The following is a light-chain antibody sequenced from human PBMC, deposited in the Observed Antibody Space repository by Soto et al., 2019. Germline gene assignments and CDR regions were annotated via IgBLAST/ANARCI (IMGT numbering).Light chain of an antibody. V-gene: IGKV1-39*01. CDR3: QKSFTTPYT. Sequence: DIQMIQSPSSLSASVGVRVTITCRASQTIAMYVNWFQQKPGKAHKPLIYTTSSLQSGVPPRFSGSGSETDFTLTISRLQPEDSATYYCQKSFTTPYTFSQGTKVDIK. CDR1: QTIAMY. J-gene: IGKJ2*01. CDR2: TTS.